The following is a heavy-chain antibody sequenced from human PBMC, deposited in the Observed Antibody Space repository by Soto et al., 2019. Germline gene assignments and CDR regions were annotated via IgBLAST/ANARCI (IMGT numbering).Heavy chain of an antibody. V-gene: IGHV1-69*13. Sequence: SVKVSCKASGGTFSSYAISWVRQAPGQELEWMGGIIPIFGTANYAQKFQGRVTITADESTSTAYMELSSLRSEDTAVYYCARSIIDAYYFDYRGQGTLVTVSS. CDR2: IIPIFGTA. CDR1: GGTFSSYA. D-gene: IGHD3-16*02. J-gene: IGHJ4*02. CDR3: ARSIIDAYYFDY.